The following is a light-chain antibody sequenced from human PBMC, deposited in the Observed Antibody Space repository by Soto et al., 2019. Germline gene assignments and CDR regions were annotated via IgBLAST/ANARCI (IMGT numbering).Light chain of an antibody. J-gene: IGLJ1*01. V-gene: IGLV2-23*02. CDR2: EVS. Sequence: QSVLTQPASVSGSPGQSITISCTGTSSDVGSYSLVSWYQQHPGKAPKLMIYEVSKRPSGVSNRFSGSKSGNTASLTISGLQAEDEADYYCCSYAGSSTXGYVFGTGTKVTVL. CDR1: SSDVGSYSL. CDR3: CSYAGSSTXGYV.